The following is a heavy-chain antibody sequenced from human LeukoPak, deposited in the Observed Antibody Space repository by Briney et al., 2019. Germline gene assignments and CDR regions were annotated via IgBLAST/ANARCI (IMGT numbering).Heavy chain of an antibody. Sequence: QSGGSLRLSCAVSGFTISNYWMHWVRQAPGKGLEWVSSYSASGGGTVYADSVKGRATISRDYSKNTLYLQMNSLGAEDTAVYSCAKNLLGSEAFSWYFDLWGRATLVTVPS. D-gene: IGHD1-26*01. CDR1: GFTISNYW. CDR3: AKNLLGSEAFSWYFDL. J-gene: IGHJ2*01. V-gene: IGHV3-23*01. CDR2: YSASGGGT.